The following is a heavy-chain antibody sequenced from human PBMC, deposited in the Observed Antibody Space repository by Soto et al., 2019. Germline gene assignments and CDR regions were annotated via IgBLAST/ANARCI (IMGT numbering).Heavy chain of an antibody. Sequence: GDSLKISRNGSGYSFTSYWISWVRQMPGKGLEWMGRIDPSDSYTNYSPSFQGHVNISADKSISTAYLQWSSLKASDTAMYYCARPGYCSVGSCYHYYGMHVWGQGTMVTDSS. D-gene: IGHD2-15*01. V-gene: IGHV5-10-1*01. CDR2: IDPSDSYT. CDR3: ARPGYCSVGSCYHYYGMHV. CDR1: GYSFTSYW. J-gene: IGHJ6*02.